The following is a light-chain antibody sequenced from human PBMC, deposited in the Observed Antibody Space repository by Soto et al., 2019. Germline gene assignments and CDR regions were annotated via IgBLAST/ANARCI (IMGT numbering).Light chain of an antibody. V-gene: IGLV1-51*02. J-gene: IGLJ1*01. Sequence: QSVLTQPPSVSAAPGQRVTISFSGSNSNTVSNYVSWYQQLPGAAPKLLIYETYERPSGIPDRFSGSKSGTSATLDITGLQTGDEADYYCATWDSSLGAHVFGTGTKLTVL. CDR1: NSNTVSNY. CDR3: ATWDSSLGAHV. CDR2: ETY.